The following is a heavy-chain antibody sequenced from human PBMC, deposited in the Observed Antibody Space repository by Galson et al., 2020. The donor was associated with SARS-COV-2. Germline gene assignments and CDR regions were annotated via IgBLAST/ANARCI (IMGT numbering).Heavy chain of an antibody. CDR1: GLTFSDCA. CDR2: IWYDGSNK. V-gene: IGHV3-33*01. D-gene: IGHD6-6*01. J-gene: IGHJ4*02. CDR3: AREGGSGIIAAPTDY. Sequence: PGGSLRLSCAASGLTFSDCAMHWVRQAPGKGLEWVAAIWYDGSNKYYADSVKGRFTISRDNSKNTLYLQMNSLRAEDTATYYCAREGGSGIIAAPTDYWGQGTLVTVSS.